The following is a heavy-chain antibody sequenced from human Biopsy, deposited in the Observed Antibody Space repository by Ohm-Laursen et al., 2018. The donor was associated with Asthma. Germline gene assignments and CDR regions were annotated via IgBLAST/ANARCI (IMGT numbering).Heavy chain of an antibody. V-gene: IGHV1-18*04. CDR1: GYTFTSYG. D-gene: IGHD1-26*01. CDR3: ARDGPVGAPSDY. J-gene: IGHJ4*02. Sequence: SSVNVSCKVSGYTFTSYGISWVRQAPGQGLEWMGWISAYNGNTSYAQKLQGRVTMTTDTSTSTAYMELRSLKSDDTAVNYWARDGPVGAPSDYWGQGTLVTVSS. CDR2: ISAYNGNT.